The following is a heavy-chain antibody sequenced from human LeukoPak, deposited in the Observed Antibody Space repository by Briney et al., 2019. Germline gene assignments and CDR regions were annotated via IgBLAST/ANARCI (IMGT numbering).Heavy chain of an antibody. J-gene: IGHJ3*02. CDR3: ARGTGGSDAFDI. CDR1: GYSISSGYY. D-gene: IGHD3-16*01. V-gene: IGHV4-61*01. CDR2: IYYSGST. Sequence: SETLSLTCTVSGYSISSGYYWSWIRQPPGKGLGWIGYIYYSGSTNYNPSLKSRVTISVDTSKNQFSLKLSSVTAADTAVYYCARGTGGSDAFDIWGQGTMVTVSS.